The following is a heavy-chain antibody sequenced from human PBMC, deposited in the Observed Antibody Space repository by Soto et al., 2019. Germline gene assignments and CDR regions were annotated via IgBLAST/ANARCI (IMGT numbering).Heavy chain of an antibody. Sequence: QVQLVESGGGVVQPGRSKRLSCAASGFTFSDFAMHWVRQSPGKGLESVAVISSDGSNYYYEYSVKGRFTISRDNSKNTLYLQMDSLRADVTAVYSCATEVWTAMTAITNCDVDLWGRCTLVTVSS. V-gene: IGHV3-30*03. D-gene: IGHD2-21*02. CDR1: GFTFSDFA. CDR2: ISSDGSNY. J-gene: IGHJ2*01. CDR3: ATEVWTAMTAITNCDVDL.